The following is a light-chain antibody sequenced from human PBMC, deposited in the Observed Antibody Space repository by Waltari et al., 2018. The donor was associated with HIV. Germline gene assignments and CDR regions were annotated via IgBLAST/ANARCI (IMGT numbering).Light chain of an antibody. Sequence: QSVLNQSPSASGTPGTGVIIPCSGSSSNIGSNTVTWYQQFPGTAPKLLIYSYGQRPSGVPERFSGSKSATSASLAISGLRSEDEADYYCATWDDSLNAWVFGGGTKLTVL. J-gene: IGLJ3*02. V-gene: IGLV1-44*01. CDR2: SYG. CDR1: SSNIGSNT. CDR3: ATWDDSLNAWV.